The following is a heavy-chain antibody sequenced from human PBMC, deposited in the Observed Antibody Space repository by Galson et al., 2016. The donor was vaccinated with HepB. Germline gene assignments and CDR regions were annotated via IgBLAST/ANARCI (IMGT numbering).Heavy chain of an antibody. V-gene: IGHV3-11*01. J-gene: IGHJ4*02. CDR3: AHDQKPRGFDY. Sequence: SLRLSCAASGMTFSDSYMSWIRQPPGRGLEWVAYISSASATISYADSVRGRFTISRDNRRSLLFLEMNSLRAEDTALYYCAHDQKPRGFDYWGQGTLVTVSS. CDR1: GMTFSDSY. CDR2: ISSASATI. D-gene: IGHD3-10*01.